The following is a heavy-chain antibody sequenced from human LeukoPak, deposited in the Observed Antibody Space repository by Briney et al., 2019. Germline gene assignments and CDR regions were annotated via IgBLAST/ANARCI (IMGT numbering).Heavy chain of an antibody. CDR2: ISWNSGSI. CDR3: AKDASYGSGSWIDY. CDR1: GFTFDDYA. J-gene: IGHJ4*02. Sequence: GGSLRLSCAASGFTFDDYAMHWVRQAPGKGLEWVSGISWNSGSIGYADSVKGRFTISRDNAKNSLYLQMNSLRAEDTALYYCAKDASYGSGSWIDYWGQGTLVTVSS. D-gene: IGHD3-10*01. V-gene: IGHV3-9*01.